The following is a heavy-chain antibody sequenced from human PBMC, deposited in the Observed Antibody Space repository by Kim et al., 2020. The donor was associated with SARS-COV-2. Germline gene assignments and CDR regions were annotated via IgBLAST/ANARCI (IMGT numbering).Heavy chain of an antibody. D-gene: IGHD6-13*01. CDR1: GYTLTELS. J-gene: IGHJ6*02. CDR3: ATHAPYSSSWYYYYYGMDV. Sequence: ASVKVSCKVSGYTLTELSMHWVRQAPGKGLEWMGGFDPEDGETIYAQKFQGGVTMTEDTSTDTAYMELSSLRSEDTAVYYCATHAPYSSSWYYYYYGMDVWGQGTTVTVS. CDR2: FDPEDGET. V-gene: IGHV1-24*01.